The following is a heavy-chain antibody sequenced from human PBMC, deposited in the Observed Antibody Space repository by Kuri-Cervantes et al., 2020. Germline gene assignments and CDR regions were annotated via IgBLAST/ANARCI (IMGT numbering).Heavy chain of an antibody. CDR1: GFTFSSYS. V-gene: IGHV3-33*08. CDR3: ARGVVVAATLGWFDP. Sequence: GESLKISCAASGFTFSSYSMNWVRQAPGKGLEWVAVIWYDGSNKYYADSVKGRFTISRDNSKNTLYLQMNSLRAEDTAVYYCARGVVVAATLGWFDPWGQGTLVTVSS. J-gene: IGHJ5*02. D-gene: IGHD2-15*01. CDR2: IWYDGSNK.